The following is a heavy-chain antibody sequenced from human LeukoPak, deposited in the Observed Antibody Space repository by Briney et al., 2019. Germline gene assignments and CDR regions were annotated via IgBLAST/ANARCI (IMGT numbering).Heavy chain of an antibody. CDR3: ARDPVWFGELLTPEFDY. J-gene: IGHJ4*02. CDR2: INHSGST. D-gene: IGHD3-10*01. CDR1: GGSFSGYY. V-gene: IGHV4-34*01. Sequence: PSETLSLTCAVYGGSFSGYYWSWIRQPPGRGLEWIGEINHSGSTNYNPSLKSRVTISVDTSKNQFSLKLSSVTAEDTAVYYCARDPVWFGELLTPEFDYWGQGTLVTVSS.